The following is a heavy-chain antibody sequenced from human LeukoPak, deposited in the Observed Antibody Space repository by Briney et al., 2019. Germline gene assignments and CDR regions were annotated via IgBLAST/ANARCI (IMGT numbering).Heavy chain of an antibody. D-gene: IGHD3-22*01. CDR3: ARDKYYDSSGYYPYNWFDP. Sequence: SETLSLTCAVSGYSISSSYYWSWIRQPAGKGLEWIGRIYTSGSTNYNPSLKSRVAMSVDTSKNQFSLKLSSVTAADTAVYYCARDKYYDSSGYYPYNWFDPWGQGTLVTVSS. CDR2: IYTSGST. J-gene: IGHJ5*02. V-gene: IGHV4-4*07. CDR1: GYSISSSYY.